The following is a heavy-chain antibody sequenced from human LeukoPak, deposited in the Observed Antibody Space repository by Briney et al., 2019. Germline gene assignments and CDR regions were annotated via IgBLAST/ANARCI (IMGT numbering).Heavy chain of an antibody. V-gene: IGHV4-61*01. D-gene: IGHD4-17*01. CDR2: IYHSGNT. CDR3: ARDGGSYSDIAEYFQH. CDR1: GGCVSSGPYY. Sequence: SETLSLTCTVSGGCVSSGPYYWSWIRQPPGKGLEWIGYIYHSGNTNYNPSLKSRVSISVDRPKNQFSLKLTSVTAADTAVYYCARDGGSYSDIAEYFQHWGQGTLVTVSS. J-gene: IGHJ1*01.